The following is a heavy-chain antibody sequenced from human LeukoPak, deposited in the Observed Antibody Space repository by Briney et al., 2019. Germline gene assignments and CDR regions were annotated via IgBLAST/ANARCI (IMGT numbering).Heavy chain of an antibody. CDR3: ARARSLWSDDSSGYYLDY. J-gene: IGHJ4*02. V-gene: IGHV3-21*01. CDR1: GFTFSSYS. CDR2: ISSSSSYI. Sequence: GGSLRLSCAASGFTFSSYSMNWVRQAPGKGLEWVSSISSSSSYIYYADSVKGRFTISRDNAENSLYLQMNSLRAEDTAVYYCARARSLWSDDSSGYYLDYWGQGTLVTVSS. D-gene: IGHD3-22*01.